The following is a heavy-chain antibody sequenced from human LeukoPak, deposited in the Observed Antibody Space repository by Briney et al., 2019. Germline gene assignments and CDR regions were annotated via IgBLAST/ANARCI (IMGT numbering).Heavy chain of an antibody. CDR2: IYDSGST. V-gene: IGHV4-59*01. CDR3: ACLTTADAFDI. CDR1: GGSINSYY. Sequence: SETLSVTCTVSGGSINSYYWSWIRQPPRKGLEWIGYIYDSGSTNYNPSLKSRVTISVDTSKNQFSLKLSSVTAADTAVYYCACLTTADAFDIWGQGTMVTVSS. D-gene: IGHD3-22*01. J-gene: IGHJ3*02.